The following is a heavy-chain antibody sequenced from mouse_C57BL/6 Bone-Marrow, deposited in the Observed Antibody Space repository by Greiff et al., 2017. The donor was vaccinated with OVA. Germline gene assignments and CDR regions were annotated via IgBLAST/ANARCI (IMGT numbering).Heavy chain of an antibody. V-gene: IGHV14-2*01. Sequence: VHVKQSGAELVKPGASVKLSCTASGFNIKDYYMHWVKQRTEQGLEWIGRFDPEDGETKYAPKFQGKAPITADPSSNTACLQHSSLTSEDTAIYYCARANWDVSFDYWGQGTTLTVSS. J-gene: IGHJ2*01. CDR1: GFNIKDYY. CDR2: FDPEDGET. CDR3: ARANWDVSFDY. D-gene: IGHD4-1*01.